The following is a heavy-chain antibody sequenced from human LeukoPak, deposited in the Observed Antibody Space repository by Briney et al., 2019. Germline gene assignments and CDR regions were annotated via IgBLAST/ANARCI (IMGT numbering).Heavy chain of an antibody. CDR3: ARDKMHLRFLEWLDKYYFDY. V-gene: IGHV3-21*01. CDR2: ISSSSSYI. Sequence: PGGSLRLSCAASGFTFSSYSMNWVRQAPGKGPEWVSSISSSSSYIYYADSVKGRFTISRDNAKNSLYLQMNSLRAEDTAVYYCARDKMHLRFLEWLDKYYFDYWGQGTLVTVSS. D-gene: IGHD3-3*01. CDR1: GFTFSSYS. J-gene: IGHJ4*02.